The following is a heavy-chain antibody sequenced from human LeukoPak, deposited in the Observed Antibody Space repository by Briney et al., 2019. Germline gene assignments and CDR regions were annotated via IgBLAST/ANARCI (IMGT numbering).Heavy chain of an antibody. Sequence: PGRSLRPSCAASGFTFSSYGMHWVRQAPGKGLEWVAVIWYDGSNKYYADSVKGRFTISRDNSKNTLYLQMNSLRAEDTAVYYCARDPLRHYGDSYYYYYGMDVWGKGTTVTVSS. CDR3: ARDPLRHYGDSYYYYYGMDV. V-gene: IGHV3-33*01. CDR1: GFTFSSYG. J-gene: IGHJ6*04. D-gene: IGHD4-17*01. CDR2: IWYDGSNK.